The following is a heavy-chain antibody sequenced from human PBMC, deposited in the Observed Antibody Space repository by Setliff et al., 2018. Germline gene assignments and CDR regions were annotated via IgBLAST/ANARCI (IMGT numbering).Heavy chain of an antibody. V-gene: IGHV2-5*01. J-gene: IGHJ4*02. D-gene: IGHD3-16*01. CDR1: GFSLSTSGVG. CDR3: AHKKMSIITFDY. Sequence: GSGPTLVNPTQTLTLTCTFSGFSLSTSGVGVGWIRQPPGKALEWLALIYWNDDKRYSPSLKSRLTITKDTSKNQVVLTMTNMDPVDTAAYYCAHKKMSIITFDYWGQGTLVTVSS. CDR2: IYWNDDK.